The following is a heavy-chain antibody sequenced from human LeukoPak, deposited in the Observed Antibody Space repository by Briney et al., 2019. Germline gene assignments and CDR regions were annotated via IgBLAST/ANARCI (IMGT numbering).Heavy chain of an antibody. D-gene: IGHD3-10*01. CDR1: GYTFTSHG. CDR3: ARDHYGSGSSCHY. Sequence: ASVKVSCKASGYTFTSHGISWVRQAPGQGLEWMGWINPNSGGTNYAQKFQGRVTMTRDTSISTAYMELSRLRSDDTAVYYCARDHYGSGSSCHYWGQGTLVTVSS. J-gene: IGHJ4*02. V-gene: IGHV1-2*02. CDR2: INPNSGGT.